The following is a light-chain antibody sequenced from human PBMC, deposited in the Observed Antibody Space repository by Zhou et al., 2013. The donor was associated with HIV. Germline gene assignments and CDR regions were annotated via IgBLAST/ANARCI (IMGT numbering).Light chain of an antibody. CDR1: QNIFTF. Sequence: DIQMTQSPPTLSASVGDRVTISCRASQNIFTFLHWYHQKSGQAPQLLIFAASDLQNGVPSRFRGSGSGTDFTLTISSLQPEDFATYYCLQLNSFPRTFGQGTKVEIK. J-gene: IGKJ1*01. V-gene: IGKV1-17*01. CDR2: AAS. CDR3: LQLNSFPRT.